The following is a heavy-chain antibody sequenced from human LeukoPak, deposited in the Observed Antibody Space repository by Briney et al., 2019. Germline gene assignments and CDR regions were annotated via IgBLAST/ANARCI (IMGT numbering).Heavy chain of an antibody. D-gene: IGHD3-22*01. V-gene: IGHV3-48*02. J-gene: IGHJ4*02. Sequence: GGSLRLSCAASGFTFSSYSMNWVRQAPGKGPEWVSYISSSSSTIYYADSVKGRFTISRDNAKNSLYLQMNSLRDEDTAVYYCARATYDYDPTDFDYWGQGTLVTVSS. CDR2: ISSSSSTI. CDR3: ARATYDYDPTDFDY. CDR1: GFTFSSYS.